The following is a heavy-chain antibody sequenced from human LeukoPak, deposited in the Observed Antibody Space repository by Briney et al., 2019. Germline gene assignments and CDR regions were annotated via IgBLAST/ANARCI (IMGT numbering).Heavy chain of an antibody. D-gene: IGHD2-15*01. CDR2: IYPGDSDA. V-gene: IGHV5-51*01. Sequence: GESLKISCQGSGYSFTTHWIGWVRQMPGKGLEWMGIIYPGDSDARYSPSFQGQVTMSADKSISTAHLQWSSLKASDSAMYYCAALVGRSGWAYFDYWGQGTLVTVSS. J-gene: IGHJ4*02. CDR3: AALVGRSGWAYFDY. CDR1: GYSFTTHW.